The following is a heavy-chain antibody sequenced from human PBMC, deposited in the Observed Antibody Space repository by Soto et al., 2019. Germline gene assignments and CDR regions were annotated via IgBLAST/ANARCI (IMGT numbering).Heavy chain of an antibody. CDR3: AHNTVTTSLNY. J-gene: IGHJ4*02. CDR2: IYWDDDK. D-gene: IGHD4-17*01. V-gene: IGHV2-5*02. CDR1: GFSLTTSGVG. Sequence: QITLKESGPTLVKPTQTLTLTCSFSGFSLTTSGVGVGWIRQPPGKALEWLAIIYWDDDKRYSPSLKSRLTSTKDTSKNQVVLTMTNMDPVDTATYYFAHNTVTTSLNYWGQGTLVTVSS.